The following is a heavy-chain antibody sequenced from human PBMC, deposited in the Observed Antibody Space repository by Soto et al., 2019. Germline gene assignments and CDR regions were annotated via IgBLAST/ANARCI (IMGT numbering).Heavy chain of an antibody. Sequence: HVGSPRLSCAASGFALSSYWMSWARQAPGKGLGGVANIKEDGREKYYVDSVKGRFTLSRDNAKNSVYLQMNSLRDEDTAVYYCARESITMIIGEGDPYYYGTDVWGQGTTVTVPS. CDR1: GFALSSYW. CDR2: IKEDGREK. CDR3: ARESITMIIGEGDPYYYGTDV. J-gene: IGHJ6*02. V-gene: IGHV3-7*03. D-gene: IGHD3-22*01.